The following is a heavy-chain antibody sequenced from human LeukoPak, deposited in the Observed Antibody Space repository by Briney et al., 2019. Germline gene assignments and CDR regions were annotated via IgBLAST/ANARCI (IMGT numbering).Heavy chain of an antibody. J-gene: IGHJ5*02. Sequence: SETLSLTCTVYGGSISSSSYYWGWIRQPPGKGLEWIGSIYYSGSTYYHPSLKSRVTISVDTSKNQFSLKLSSVTAADTAVYYCARHGAAGEKANWFDPWGQGTLVTVSS. D-gene: IGHD6-13*01. CDR1: GGSISSSSYY. CDR2: IYYSGST. CDR3: ARHGAAGEKANWFDP. V-gene: IGHV4-39*01.